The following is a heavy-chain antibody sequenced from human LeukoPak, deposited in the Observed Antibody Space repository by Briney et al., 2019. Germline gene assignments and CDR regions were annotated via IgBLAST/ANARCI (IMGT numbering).Heavy chain of an antibody. CDR3: ARHGGFGELLRY. CDR1: GYTFTSYD. Sequence: ASVTVSCKASGYTFTSYDINWVRQAPGQGLEWMGWMNPNSGNTGYAQKFQGRVTMTRNTSISTAYMELSSLRSEGTAVYYCARHGGFGELLRYWGQGTLVTVSS. D-gene: IGHD3-10*01. CDR2: MNPNSGNT. V-gene: IGHV1-8*01. J-gene: IGHJ4*02.